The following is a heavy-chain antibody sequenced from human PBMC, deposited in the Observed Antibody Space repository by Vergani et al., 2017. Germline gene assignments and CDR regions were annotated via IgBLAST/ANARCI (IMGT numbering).Heavy chain of an antibody. J-gene: IGHJ4*02. CDR3: AKDDGGAQWRVFGGGVLFDY. CDR1: GFTFSSYA. V-gene: IGHV3-23*01. D-gene: IGHD6-19*01. Sequence: EVQLLESGGGLVQPGGSLRLSCAASGFTFSSYAMSWVRQAPGKGLEWVSAISGSGGSTYYADSVKGRFTISRDNSKNTLYLQMNSLRAEDTAVYYCAKDDGGAQWRVFGGGVLFDYWGQGTLVTVSS. CDR2: ISGSGGST.